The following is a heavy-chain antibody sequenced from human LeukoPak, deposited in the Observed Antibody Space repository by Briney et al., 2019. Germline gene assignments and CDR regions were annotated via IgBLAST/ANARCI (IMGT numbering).Heavy chain of an antibody. V-gene: IGHV3-53*01. CDR3: ARDLAWGAFDY. J-gene: IGHJ4*02. Sequence: GGSLRLSCAASGFTVSSNYMSWVRQAPGKGLEWVSIIYSGGSTFYADSVKGRFTISRDNSKNTLSLQMNSLRVEDTAVYYCARDLAWGAFDYWGQGTLVTVSS. D-gene: IGHD7-27*01. CDR1: GFTVSSNY. CDR2: IYSGGST.